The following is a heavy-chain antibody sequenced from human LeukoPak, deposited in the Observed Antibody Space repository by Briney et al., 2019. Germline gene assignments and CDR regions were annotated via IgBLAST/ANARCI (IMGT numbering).Heavy chain of an antibody. V-gene: IGHV4-39*01. J-gene: IGHJ6*03. CDR2: IYDSGST. Sequence: PAETLSLTCNVAGCSISSSDYYWVWIRQPPGKGLEWIVTIYDSGSTYYNPSLESRTTISVDTSKTQFSLKLSSMTAADTAVHYCARLRHYYGSGMPYMDVWGKATTVTVSS. CDR1: GCSISSSDYY. CDR3: ARLRHYYGSGMPYMDV. D-gene: IGHD3-10*01.